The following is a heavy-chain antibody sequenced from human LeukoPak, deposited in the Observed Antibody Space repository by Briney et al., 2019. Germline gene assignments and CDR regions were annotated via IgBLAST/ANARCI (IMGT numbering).Heavy chain of an antibody. J-gene: IGHJ4*02. CDR3: ARRYCTNGVCHPFDY. V-gene: IGHV4-39*07. CDR1: GDSISTSSYY. D-gene: IGHD2-8*01. Sequence: SETLSLTCSVSGDSISTSSYYWGWIRQPPGKGLEWIGTIYYSGSTYYNPSLTSRVTISVDTSKNQFSLKLSSVTAADTAVYYCARRYCTNGVCHPFDYWGQGTLVTVSS. CDR2: IYYSGST.